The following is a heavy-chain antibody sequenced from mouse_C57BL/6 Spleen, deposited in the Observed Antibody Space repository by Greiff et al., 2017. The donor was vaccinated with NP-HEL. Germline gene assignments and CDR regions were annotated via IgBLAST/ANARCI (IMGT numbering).Heavy chain of an antibody. Sequence: QVQLQQPGAELVRPGSSVKLSCKASGYTFTSYWMHWVKQRPIQGLEWIGNIDPSDSETQYNQKFKDKATLTVDKSSSTVYMQLSILTSEDSAVYYCARVAQATLYFDYWGQGTTLTVSS. J-gene: IGHJ2*01. CDR3: ARVAQATLYFDY. V-gene: IGHV1-52*01. D-gene: IGHD3-2*02. CDR1: GYTFTSYW. CDR2: IDPSDSET.